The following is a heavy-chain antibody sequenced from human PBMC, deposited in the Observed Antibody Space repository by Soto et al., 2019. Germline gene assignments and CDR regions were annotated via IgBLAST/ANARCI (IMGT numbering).Heavy chain of an antibody. CDR1: GFTFSSYA. CDR2: ISYDGSNK. D-gene: IGHD3-22*01. J-gene: IGHJ5*02. CDR3: ARERRNYYDSSGYSWFDP. V-gene: IGHV3-30-3*01. Sequence: QVQLVESGGGVVQPGRSLRLSCAASGFTFSSYAMHWVRQAPGKGLEWVAVISYDGSNKYYADSVKGRFTISRDNSKNSLYLQMNSLRAEDTAVYYCARERRNYYDSSGYSWFDPWGQGTLVTVSS.